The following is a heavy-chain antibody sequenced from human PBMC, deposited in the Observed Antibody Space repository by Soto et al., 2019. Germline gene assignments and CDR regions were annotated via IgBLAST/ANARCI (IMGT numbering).Heavy chain of an antibody. CDR2: ISYDGSNK. CDR3: AKGWHGSGSYYNEG. CDR1: GFIFSTYG. Sequence: GGSLRLSCAASGFIFSTYGMHWVRQAPGKGLEWVAVISYDGSNKYYADSVKGRFTISRDNSKNTLYLQMNSLRAEDTAVYYCAKGWHGSGSYYNEGWGQGTLVTVSS. D-gene: IGHD3-10*01. V-gene: IGHV3-30*18. J-gene: IGHJ4*02.